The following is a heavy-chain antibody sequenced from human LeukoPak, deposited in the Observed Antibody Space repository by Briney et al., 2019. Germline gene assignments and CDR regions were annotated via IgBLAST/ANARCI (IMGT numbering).Heavy chain of an antibody. CDR1: GFTFSSYS. D-gene: IGHD1-26*01. V-gene: IGHV3-21*01. CDR2: ISSSSSYI. Sequence: PGGSLRLSCAASGFTFSSYSMTWVRQAPGKGLEWVSSISSSSSYIYYADSVKGRFTISRDNAKNSLYLQMNSLRAEDTAVYYCARVSVGAPDYWGQGTLVTVSS. J-gene: IGHJ4*02. CDR3: ARVSVGAPDY.